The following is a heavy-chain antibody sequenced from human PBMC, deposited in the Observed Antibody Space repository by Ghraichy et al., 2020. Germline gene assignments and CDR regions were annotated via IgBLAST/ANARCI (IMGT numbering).Heavy chain of an antibody. Sequence: GGSLRLSCAASGFTFSSYWMTWVRQAPGKGLEWVANIKEDGGQKYYVDSVKGRFTISRDNAKNSLYLQMNSLRAEDTAVYYCARGGSAGRNDFWGQGTLVTVSS. CDR1: GFTFSSYW. CDR3: ARGGSAGRNDF. J-gene: IGHJ4*02. V-gene: IGHV3-7*03. D-gene: IGHD6-13*01. CDR2: IKEDGGQK.